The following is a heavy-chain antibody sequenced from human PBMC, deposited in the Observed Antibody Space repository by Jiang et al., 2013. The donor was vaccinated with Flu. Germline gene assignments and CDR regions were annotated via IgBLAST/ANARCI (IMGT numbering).Heavy chain of an antibody. CDR3: ARDGSNSDIVVVTASLDY. Sequence: WVRQAPGKGLEWVAVIWYDGSNKYYADSVKGRFTISRDNSKNTLYLQMNSLRAEDTAVYYCARDGSNSDIVVVTASLDYWGQGTLVTVSS. D-gene: IGHD2-21*02. CDR2: IWYDGSNK. V-gene: IGHV3-33*01. J-gene: IGHJ4*02.